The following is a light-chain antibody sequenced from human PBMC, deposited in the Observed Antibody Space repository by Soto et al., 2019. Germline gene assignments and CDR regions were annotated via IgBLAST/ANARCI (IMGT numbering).Light chain of an antibody. CDR3: CSYASSSSFDVV. Sequence: QSVLTQPASVSGSPGQSISISCTGTSSDVGSYDFVSWYQQHPGKAPQLIIYAGSKRPSGVSNRFSGSKSGNTASLTISGLQAEDEADYYCCSYASSSSFDVVFGGGTKLTVL. CDR2: AGS. V-gene: IGLV2-23*03. CDR1: SSDVGSYDF. J-gene: IGLJ2*01.